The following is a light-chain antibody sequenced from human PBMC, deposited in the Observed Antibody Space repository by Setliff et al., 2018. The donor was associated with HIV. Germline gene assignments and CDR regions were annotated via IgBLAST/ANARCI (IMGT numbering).Light chain of an antibody. J-gene: IGKJ1*01. V-gene: IGKV1-8*01. CDR2: SVS. CDR1: QNINNY. CDR3: QQYYSSPT. Sequence: AIRMTQSPSSFSASTGDRVTITCRASQNINNYLAWYQQKPGRAPQLLIYSVSTLQSGVPARFGGSGSGTNFTLTISCLQSEDFASYFCQQYYSSPTFGRGTKVDIK.